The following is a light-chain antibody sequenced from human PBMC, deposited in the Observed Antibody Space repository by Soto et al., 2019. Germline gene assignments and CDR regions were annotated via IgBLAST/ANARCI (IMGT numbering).Light chain of an antibody. V-gene: IGKV1-5*03. CDR2: KAS. CDR3: HQYNSPPWT. Sequence: DIQMTQSPSTLSASVGDRVTITCRASQSISSWLAWYQQKPGKAPKFLIHKASSLESGVPSRFSGSGSGTEFTLTISSLQTDDFATYFCHQYNSPPWTFGQGTKVEIK. CDR1: QSISSW. J-gene: IGKJ1*01.